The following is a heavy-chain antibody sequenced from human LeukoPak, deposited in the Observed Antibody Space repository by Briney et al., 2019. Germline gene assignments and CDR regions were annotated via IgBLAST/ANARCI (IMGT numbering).Heavy chain of an antibody. CDR1: GFPFSNYW. D-gene: IGHD1-20*01. CDR2: IEEDGSEK. V-gene: IGHV3-7*01. CDR3: ANSNWSPFDH. J-gene: IGHJ4*02. Sequence: GGSLRLSCAASGFPFSNYWMSWVRQTPGKGLEWMANIEEDGSEKYYMDSVKGRFTISRDNARNSLYLQMNSLRADDTAVYYCANSNWSPFDHWGQGTLVTVSS.